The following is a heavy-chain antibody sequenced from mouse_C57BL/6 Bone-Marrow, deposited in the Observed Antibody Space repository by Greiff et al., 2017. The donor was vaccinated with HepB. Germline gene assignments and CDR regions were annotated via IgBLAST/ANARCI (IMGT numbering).Heavy chain of an antibody. CDR3: ARGAFDY. J-gene: IGHJ2*01. CDR1: GYTFTSYW. V-gene: IGHV1-50*01. Sequence: QVQLQQSGAELVKPGASVKLSCKASGYTFTSYWMQWVKQRPGQGLEWIGEIDPSDSYTNYNQKFKGKATLTVDTSSSTAYMQLSSLTSEDSAVYYCARGAFDYWGQGTTLTVSS. CDR2: IDPSDSYT.